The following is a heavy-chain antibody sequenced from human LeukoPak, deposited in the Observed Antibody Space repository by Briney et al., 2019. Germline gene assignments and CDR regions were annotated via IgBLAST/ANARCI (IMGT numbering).Heavy chain of an antibody. Sequence: GGSLRLSCAASGFTFSSYAMSWVRQAPGRGLEWVSAISGSGGSTYYADSVKGRFPISRDNSKNTLYLQMNSLRAEDTAVYYCAKTVTALYDFWSGTPFDPWGQGTLVTVSS. CDR1: GFTFSSYA. V-gene: IGHV3-23*01. CDR2: ISGSGGST. J-gene: IGHJ5*02. CDR3: AKTVTALYDFWSGTPFDP. D-gene: IGHD3-3*01.